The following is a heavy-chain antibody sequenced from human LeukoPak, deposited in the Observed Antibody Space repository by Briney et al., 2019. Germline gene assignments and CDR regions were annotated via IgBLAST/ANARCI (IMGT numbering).Heavy chain of an antibody. J-gene: IGHJ4*02. CDR1: GGSITSSSYY. CDR2: VYYSGTT. CDR3: VRQGSLGFPAGY. V-gene: IGHV4-39*01. Sequence: PSETLSLTCSVSGGSITSSSYYWGWIRQPPGKALEWIGSVYYSGTTYYNPSLKSRVTISVDTSKNQFSLKLSSVIVADTAVYYCVRQGSLGFPAGYWGQGLLVTVSS. D-gene: IGHD3-10*01.